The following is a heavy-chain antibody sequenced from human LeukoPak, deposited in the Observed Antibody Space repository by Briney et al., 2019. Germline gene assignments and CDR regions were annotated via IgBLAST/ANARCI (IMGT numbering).Heavy chain of an antibody. CDR3: ARAQAQAYGSGSYYIPVISGSDY. CDR1: GYTFTSYG. J-gene: IGHJ4*02. CDR2: ISAYNGNT. D-gene: IGHD3-10*01. Sequence: GASVKVSCKASGYTFTSYGISWVRQAPGQGLEWMGWISAYNGNTNYAQKLQGRVTMTTDTSTSTAYMELRSLRSEDTAVYYCARAQAQAYGSGSYYIPVISGSDYWGQGTLVTVSS. V-gene: IGHV1-18*01.